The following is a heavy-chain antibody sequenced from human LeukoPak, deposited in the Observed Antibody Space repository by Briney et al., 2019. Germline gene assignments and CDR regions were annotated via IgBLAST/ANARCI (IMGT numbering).Heavy chain of an antibody. CDR3: VKARGQWYMSYFDY. CDR2: INWDGSST. CDR1: GFTFDDYT. D-gene: IGHD4/OR15-4a*01. J-gene: IGHJ4*02. V-gene: IGHV3-43*01. Sequence: GGSLRLSCAASGFTFDDYTLHWVRQAPGKGLEWVSLINWDGSSTFYADSVRGRFTISRDNSKNSLYLQMNSLRAEDTALYYCVKARGQWYMSYFDYWGQGTLVSVSS.